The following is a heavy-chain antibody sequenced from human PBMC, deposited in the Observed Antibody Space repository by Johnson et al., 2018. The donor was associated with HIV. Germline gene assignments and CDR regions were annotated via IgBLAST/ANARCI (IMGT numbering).Heavy chain of an antibody. D-gene: IGHD3-3*02. Sequence: EVQLVESGGGVVQPGGSLRLSCTASGFTVSSNYMSWVRQAPGKGLEWVSVIYSGGTTYYAASVKGSFPISRDNSKNTLYLQMNNLRAEDTAVYYCAREAVPRGLQSAFGGAFDIWGQGTMVTVAS. CDR2: IYSGGTT. CDR1: GFTVSSNY. V-gene: IGHV3-66*01. J-gene: IGHJ3*02. CDR3: AREAVPRGLQSAFGGAFDI.